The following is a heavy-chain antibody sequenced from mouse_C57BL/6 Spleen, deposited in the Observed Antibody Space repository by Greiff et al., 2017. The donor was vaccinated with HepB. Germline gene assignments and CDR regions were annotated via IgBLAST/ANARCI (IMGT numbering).Heavy chain of an antibody. V-gene: IGHV1-64*01. CDR3: ARVGGYDGYAMDY. CDR1: GYTFTSYW. J-gene: IGHJ4*01. D-gene: IGHD2-2*01. CDR2: IHPNSGST. Sequence: QVQLQQPGAELVKPGASVKLSCKASGYTFTSYWMHWVKQKPGQGLEWIGMIHPNSGSTNYNEKFKSKATLTVDKSSSTAYMQLSSLTSEGSAVYYCARVGGYDGYAMDYWGQGTSVTVSS.